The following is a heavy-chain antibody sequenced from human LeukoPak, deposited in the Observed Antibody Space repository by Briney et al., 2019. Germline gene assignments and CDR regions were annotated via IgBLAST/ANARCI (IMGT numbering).Heavy chain of an antibody. CDR3: ARDGFYYDSSSTGFDY. Sequence: PSETLSLTCAVSGGSIKSNNWWSWVRQPPGKGLEWIGEIYHSVSTNYNPSLESRVTVSVDKSKHQFSLDLSSVTAADTAVYYCARDGFYYDSSSTGFDYWGQGTLVTVSS. D-gene: IGHD3-22*01. J-gene: IGHJ4*02. V-gene: IGHV4-4*02. CDR2: IYHSVST. CDR1: GGSIKSNNW.